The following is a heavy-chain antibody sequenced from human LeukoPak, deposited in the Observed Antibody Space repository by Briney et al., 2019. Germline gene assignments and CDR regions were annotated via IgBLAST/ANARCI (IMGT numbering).Heavy chain of an antibody. CDR2: IYYSGST. CDR1: GGSISSYY. Sequence: SETLSLTCTVSGGSISSYYWSWIRQPPGKGLEWIGYIYYSGSTNYNPSLKSRVTISVDTSKNQFSLKLSSVTAADTAVYYCARGLLNYYGSGSYYTQSFDYWGQGTLVIVSS. J-gene: IGHJ4*02. CDR3: ARGLLNYYGSGSYYTQSFDY. D-gene: IGHD3-10*01. V-gene: IGHV4-59*01.